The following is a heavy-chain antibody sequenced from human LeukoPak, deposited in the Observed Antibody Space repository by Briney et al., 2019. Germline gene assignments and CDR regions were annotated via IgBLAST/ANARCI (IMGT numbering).Heavy chain of an antibody. V-gene: IGHV4-31*03. D-gene: IGHD4-17*01. CDR2: IYYSGST. J-gene: IGHJ3*02. Sequence: SETLSLTCTVSGGSISSGGYYWSWIRQHPGKGLEWIGYIYYSGSTYYNPSLKSRVTTSVDTSKNQFSLKLSSVTAADTAVYYCARDLDYGDSRAFDIWGQGTTVTVSS. CDR3: ARDLDYGDSRAFDI. CDR1: GGSISSGGYY.